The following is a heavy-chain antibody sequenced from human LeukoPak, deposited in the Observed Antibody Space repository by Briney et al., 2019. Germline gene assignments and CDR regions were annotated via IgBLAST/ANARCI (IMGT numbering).Heavy chain of an antibody. V-gene: IGHV3-30*18. CDR1: GFTFSSYG. J-gene: IGHJ3*02. CDR2: ISYDGSNK. CDR3: TKGPGSSDWRNAFDI. Sequence: GGSLRLSCAVPGFTFSSYGMHWARQAPGKGLEWVAVISYDGSNKYHADSVKGRFTISRDNSKNTLYLEMNSLRAEDTAVYYCTKGPGSSDWRNAFDIWGQGTMVTVSS. D-gene: IGHD6-19*01.